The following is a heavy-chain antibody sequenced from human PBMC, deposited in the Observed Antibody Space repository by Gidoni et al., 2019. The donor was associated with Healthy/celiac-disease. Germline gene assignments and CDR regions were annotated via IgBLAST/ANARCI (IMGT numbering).Heavy chain of an antibody. CDR2: IYSCGST. V-gene: IGHV3-66*02. D-gene: IGHD3-10*01. CDR3: ARDYGSGSYYFDY. CDR1: GFTVSSNY. J-gene: IGHJ4*02. Sequence: VQLVESGGGLVQPGGSLRLSCAASGFTVSSNYMNWVRQAPGMGLGLFSFIYSCGSTYSADSVKGRFTISRDNSKNTLYLQMNSLRAEDTAVYYCARDYGSGSYYFDYWGQGTLVTVSS.